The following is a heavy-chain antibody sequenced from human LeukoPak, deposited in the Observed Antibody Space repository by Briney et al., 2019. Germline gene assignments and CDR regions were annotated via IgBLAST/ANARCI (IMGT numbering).Heavy chain of an antibody. J-gene: IGHJ4*02. Sequence: PGGSLRLSCVASGFTFSSYYMSWVRQAPGKGLEWVAHIDPDGNDKYYVDSVKGRFTISRDNAKNSLYLQVNSLRAEDTAVYYCAREVEVGIGAYNYWAQGTLVIVSS. CDR3: AREVEVGIGAYNY. D-gene: IGHD3-16*01. V-gene: IGHV3-7*01. CDR2: IDPDGNDK. CDR1: GFTFSSYY.